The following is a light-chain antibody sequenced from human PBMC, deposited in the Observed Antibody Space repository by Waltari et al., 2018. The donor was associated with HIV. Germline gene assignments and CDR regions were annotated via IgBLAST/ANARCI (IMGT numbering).Light chain of an antibody. CDR1: EDLVDSNGNTY. CDR2: KVS. Sequence: DFVITQGPLSLPVTLGQPPSISFRSSEDLVDSNGNTYFNWFLLRPGQSPRCLFFKVSNRDSGVPERFSASGSGTDFTLKIRSVEAEDVGIYFCMQDTHWPFTFGPGTKLDI. J-gene: IGKJ3*01. V-gene: IGKV2-30*01. CDR3: MQDTHWPFT.